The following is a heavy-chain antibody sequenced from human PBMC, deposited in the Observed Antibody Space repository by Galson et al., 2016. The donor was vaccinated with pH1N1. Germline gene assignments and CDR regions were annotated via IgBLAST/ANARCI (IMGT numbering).Heavy chain of an antibody. CDR3: AREDYYDSSGFGY. J-gene: IGHJ4*02. Sequence: SLRLSCATSGFTLRTYAMHWVRQAPGKGLEYVSGISNSGDSTYYANSVKGRFTISRDNSKNTLYLQMGSLRAEDMAVYYCAREDYYDSSGFGYWGQGTLVTVSS. V-gene: IGHV3-64*01. CDR2: ISNSGDST. D-gene: IGHD3-22*01. CDR1: GFTLRTYA.